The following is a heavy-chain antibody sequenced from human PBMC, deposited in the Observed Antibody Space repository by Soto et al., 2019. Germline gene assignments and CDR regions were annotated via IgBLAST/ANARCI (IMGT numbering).Heavy chain of an antibody. D-gene: IGHD2-21*02. CDR3: ARGPNCGGDCD. CDR2: INRGNGAT. J-gene: IGHJ4*02. Sequence: QVHLVQSGAEVKRPGASVKVSCKTSGYSFTTQTLNWVRQAPGQSLEWVGWINRGNGATKYSPKFQGRLYITRDASASTAFMELSSLRSEDTTVYYCARGPNCGGDCDWGQGTLVTVSS. CDR1: GYSFTTQT. V-gene: IGHV1-3*01.